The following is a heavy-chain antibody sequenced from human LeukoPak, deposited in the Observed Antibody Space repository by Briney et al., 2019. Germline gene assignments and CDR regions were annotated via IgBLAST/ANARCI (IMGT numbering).Heavy chain of an antibody. CDR3: ARGLLWFGDPGEFDP. D-gene: IGHD3-10*01. V-gene: IGHV4-4*07. CDR2: IYTSAST. Sequence: EXIXRIYTSASTNYTPSLKSRLTMSVDTPKNQFSLKLSSVTAADTAVYYCARGLLWFGDPGEFDPWGQG. J-gene: IGHJ5*02.